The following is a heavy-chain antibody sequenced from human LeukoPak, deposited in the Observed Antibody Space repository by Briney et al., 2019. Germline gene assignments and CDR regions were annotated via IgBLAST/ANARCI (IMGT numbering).Heavy chain of an antibody. Sequence: PSETLSLTCTVSGGSISTGSYYWAWIRQPPGKGLEWLGSIYYSGSTYYNPSLKSRVTISVDTSKNQFSLKLSSVTAADTAVYYCAGRGDVAVVPADYWGQGTLVTVSS. D-gene: IGHD2-2*01. CDR1: GGSISTGSYY. J-gene: IGHJ4*02. CDR3: AGRGDVAVVPADY. CDR2: IYYSGST. V-gene: IGHV4-39*01.